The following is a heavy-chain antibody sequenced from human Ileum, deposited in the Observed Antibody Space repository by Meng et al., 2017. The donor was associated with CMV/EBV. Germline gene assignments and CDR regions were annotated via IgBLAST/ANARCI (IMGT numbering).Heavy chain of an antibody. J-gene: IGHJ4*02. CDR3: ARDAPLCNYRTSCNKGEFDY. V-gene: IGHV3-30*04. D-gene: IGHD2-2*02. CDR1: FSSCA. Sequence: FSSCAMPWVRRAEGEELEWVAVISYDGSNKSYADSVKNRFTNSRDNSKNTLYLQMNSLRAEDTAVYYCARDAPLCNYRTSCNKGEFDYWGQGTLVTVSS. CDR2: ISYDGSNK.